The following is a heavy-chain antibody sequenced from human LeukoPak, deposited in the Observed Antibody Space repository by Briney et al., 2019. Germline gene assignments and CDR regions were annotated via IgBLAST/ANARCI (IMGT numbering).Heavy chain of an antibody. V-gene: IGHV3-30*02. CDR3: AKGTGATVTHYGMDV. Sequence: GGSLRLSCAASGFTFSSYGMHWARQAPGKGLEWVAVIWYDGSNKYYGDSVKGRFTISRDNSKNTLYLQVNSLRAEDTAVYYCAKGTGATVTHYGMDVWGQGTTVTVSS. J-gene: IGHJ6*02. CDR1: GFTFSSYG. CDR2: IWYDGSNK. D-gene: IGHD4-17*01.